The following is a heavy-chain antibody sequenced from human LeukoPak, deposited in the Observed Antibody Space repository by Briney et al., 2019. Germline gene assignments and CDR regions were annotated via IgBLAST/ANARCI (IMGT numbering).Heavy chain of an antibody. Sequence: GGSLRLSCAASGFTFSDYYMSWIRQAPGQGLEWVSYISSSGSTIYYADSVKGRFTISRDNAENSLYLQMNSLRAEDTAVYYCASHDCSGGSCDYWGQGTLVTVSS. CDR3: ASHDCSGGSCDY. CDR2: ISSSGSTI. J-gene: IGHJ4*02. D-gene: IGHD2-15*01. V-gene: IGHV3-11*01. CDR1: GFTFSDYY.